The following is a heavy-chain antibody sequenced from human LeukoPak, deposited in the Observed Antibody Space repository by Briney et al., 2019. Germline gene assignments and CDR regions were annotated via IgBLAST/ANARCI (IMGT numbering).Heavy chain of an antibody. V-gene: IGHV3-74*01. CDR3: TRDTRGTIGTTTLDY. CDR1: GFTFSSYW. Sequence: GGSLRLSCVASGFTFSSYWMHWVRQAPGKGLVWVSRINNDGSTTTYADSVKGRFTNSRDNAKNTLYLQMNSLRAEDTAVYYCTRDTRGTIGTTTLDYWGQGTLVTVSS. J-gene: IGHJ4*02. D-gene: IGHD1-1*01. CDR2: INNDGSTT.